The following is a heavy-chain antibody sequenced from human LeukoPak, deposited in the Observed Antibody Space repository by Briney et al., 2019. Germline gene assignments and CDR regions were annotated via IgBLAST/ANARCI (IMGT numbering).Heavy chain of an antibody. J-gene: IGHJ4*02. CDR2: MNPNSGIT. D-gene: IGHD6-19*01. V-gene: IGHV1-8*03. Sequence: ASVKVSCKASGYTFSNFDINWVRQAPGQGLEWMGWMNPNSGITGYAQKFQGRVTITRSTSMSTAYMELSSLRSEDTAVYYCASSLGPHSGWYDYWGQGTLVTVSS. CDR1: GYTFSNFD. CDR3: ASSLGPHSGWYDY.